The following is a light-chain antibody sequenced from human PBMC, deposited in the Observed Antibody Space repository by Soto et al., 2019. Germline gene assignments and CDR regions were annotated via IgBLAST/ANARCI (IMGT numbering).Light chain of an antibody. V-gene: IGKV1-5*03. J-gene: IGKJ4*01. CDR3: QQYESYPLT. CDR2: SAS. Sequence: DIQMTQSPSTLSASVGDRVTITCRASQSVSGWLAWYRQKPGKAPELLIYSASTLETGVPSRFSGSGSGTEFTLTVSSLQPDEFATYDCQQYESYPLTFGGGTKIDI. CDR1: QSVSGW.